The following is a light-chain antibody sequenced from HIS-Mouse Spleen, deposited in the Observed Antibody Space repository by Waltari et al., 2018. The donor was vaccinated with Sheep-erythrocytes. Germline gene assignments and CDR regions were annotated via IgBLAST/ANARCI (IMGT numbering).Light chain of an antibody. J-gene: IGLJ2*01. CDR3: CSYAGSSTYVV. Sequence: QSALTQPASVSGSPGQSITISCPGPSSDVGSYNLVSWYQQHPGKAPTLMIDEGSKRPSGVSNRFSGSKSGNTASLTISGLQAEDEADYYCCSYAGSSTYVVFGGGTKLTVL. CDR2: EGS. CDR1: SSDVGSYNL. V-gene: IGLV2-23*01.